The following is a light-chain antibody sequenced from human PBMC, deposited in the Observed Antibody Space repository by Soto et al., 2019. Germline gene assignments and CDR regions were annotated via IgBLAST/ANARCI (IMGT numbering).Light chain of an antibody. J-gene: IGKJ2*01. CDR3: QQYDNVPYT. CDR2: DAS. CDR1: QDISNF. V-gene: IGKV1-33*01. Sequence: DIQMTQSPSSLSASVGDRVTITCQASQDISNFLNWYQQKPGKAPNLLNYDASNLETGVPSRFRGSGSGTDVTITISTLQPENIATYYCQQYDNVPYTFGQGTKLEI.